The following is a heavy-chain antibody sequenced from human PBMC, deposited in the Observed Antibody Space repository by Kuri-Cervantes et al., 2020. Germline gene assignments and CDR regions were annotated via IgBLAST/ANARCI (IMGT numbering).Heavy chain of an antibody. D-gene: IGHD1-26*01. CDR1: GFTFSGSA. Sequence: GGSLRLSCAASGFTFSGSAMHWVRQAPGKGLEWVAVIWYDGSNKYYADSVKGRFTISRDNSKNTLYLQMNSLRAEDTAVYYCARGGGSQWFDYWGQGTLVTVSS. J-gene: IGHJ4*02. V-gene: IGHV3-33*08. CDR2: IWYDGSNK. CDR3: ARGGGSQWFDY.